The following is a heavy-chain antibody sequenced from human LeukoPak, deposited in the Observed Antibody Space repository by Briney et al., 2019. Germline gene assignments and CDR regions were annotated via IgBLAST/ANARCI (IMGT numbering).Heavy chain of an antibody. D-gene: IGHD3-22*01. V-gene: IGHV3-30-3*01. Sequence: GGSLRLSCAASGFTFNSYPMHWVRQAPGKGLEWVALISYDGSDKYYADSVRGRFTISRDNSKNTLYLQMNSLRADDTAVYYCARVYYDSSGYSFDYRGQGTLVTVSS. CDR1: GFTFNSYP. CDR2: ISYDGSDK. J-gene: IGHJ4*02. CDR3: ARVYYDSSGYSFDY.